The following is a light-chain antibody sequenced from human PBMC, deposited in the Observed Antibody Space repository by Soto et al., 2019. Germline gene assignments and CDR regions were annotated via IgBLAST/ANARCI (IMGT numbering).Light chain of an antibody. CDR3: QQRSDWLS. CDR1: QRVNNY. V-gene: IGKV3-11*01. CDR2: DAS. J-gene: IGKJ4*01. Sequence: IVLTQSPAILSLSPGERATLSCRASQRVNNYLAWYQQKPGQAPRLLIYDASNRATGVPARFSGSGSGTDYTLTISRLEPEDFAVYYCQQRSDWLSFGGGTKVEIK.